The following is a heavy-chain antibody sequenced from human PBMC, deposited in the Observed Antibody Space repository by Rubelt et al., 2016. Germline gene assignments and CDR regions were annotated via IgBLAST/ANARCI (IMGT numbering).Heavy chain of an antibody. CDR2: ISAYNGNT. CDR1: GYTFTSYG. J-gene: IGHJ2*01. V-gene: IGHV1-18*01. D-gene: IGHD6-6*01. Sequence: QVQLVQSGAEVKKPGASVKVSCKASGYTFTSYGISWVRQAPGQGLEWMGWISAYNGNTNYAQKLQGRVTITTDTSTSTADMELRSLRSDDTAVYYCARDRIRIAARQGWYFDLWGRGTLVTVSS. CDR3: ARDRIRIAARQGWYFDL.